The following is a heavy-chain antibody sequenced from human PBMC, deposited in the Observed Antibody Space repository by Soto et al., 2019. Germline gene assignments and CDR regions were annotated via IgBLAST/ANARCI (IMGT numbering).Heavy chain of an antibody. V-gene: IGHV4-39*02. J-gene: IGHJ6*02. CDR3: ARDGGALYSSSGMDV. Sequence: SETLSLTCTVSGGSISSSSYYWGWIRQPPGKGLEWIGSIYYSGSTYYNPSLKSRVTISVDTSKNQFSLKLSSVTAADTAVFYCARDGGALYSSSGMDVWGQGTTVTVSS. CDR2: IYYSGST. CDR1: GGSISSSSYY. D-gene: IGHD3-16*01.